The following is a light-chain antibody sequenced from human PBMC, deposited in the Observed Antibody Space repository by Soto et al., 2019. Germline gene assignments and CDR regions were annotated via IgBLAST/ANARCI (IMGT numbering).Light chain of an antibody. CDR2: DDN. CDR1: DIASKS. J-gene: IGLJ1*01. Sequence: ELTQPPSVSVAPGQTARISCGGNDIASKSVHWSQQKQGQAPVLVVYDDNDRLSGIPERFSGSNSGDTATLTISRVEAGDEAAYYCQVWDSSSDHYVLGSGTKVT. CDR3: QVWDSSSDHYV. V-gene: IGLV3-21*02.